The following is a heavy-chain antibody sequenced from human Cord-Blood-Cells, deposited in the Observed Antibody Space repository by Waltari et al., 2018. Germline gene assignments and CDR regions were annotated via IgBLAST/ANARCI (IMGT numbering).Heavy chain of an antibody. V-gene: IGHV3-21*01. CDR3: ARLEGVAAAAPSDY. Sequence: EVQLVESGGGLVKPGGSLRLSCAASGFTFSSYSMNWVRQAPGKGLEWVSSISSRSSYIYYADSVKGRFTISRDNAKNSLYLQMNSLRAEDTAVYYCARLEGVAAAAPSDYWGQGTLVTVSS. CDR2: ISSRSSYI. J-gene: IGHJ4*02. CDR1: GFTFSSYS. D-gene: IGHD6-13*01.